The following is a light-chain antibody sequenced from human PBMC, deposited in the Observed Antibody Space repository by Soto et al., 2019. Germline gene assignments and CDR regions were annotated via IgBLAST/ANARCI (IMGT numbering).Light chain of an antibody. CDR3: QQYGSSPLT. V-gene: IGKV3-20*01. CDR1: QSVTSTY. Sequence: EIVLTQSPGTLSLSPGERATLPCRASQSVTSTYLAWYKQKPGQAPRLLIYGASSRATGIPDRFSGRGSGTEFTLTISRLEPEDFAVYYCQQYGSSPLTFGGGTKVEIK. J-gene: IGKJ4*01. CDR2: GAS.